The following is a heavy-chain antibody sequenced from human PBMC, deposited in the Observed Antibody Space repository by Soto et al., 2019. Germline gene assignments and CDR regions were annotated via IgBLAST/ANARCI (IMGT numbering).Heavy chain of an antibody. CDR3: AKGLYNWNADPMWYFDY. D-gene: IGHD1-20*01. CDR2: ISGSGGST. J-gene: IGHJ4*02. V-gene: IGHV3-23*01. CDR1: GFTFSSYA. Sequence: PGGSLRLSCAASGFTFSSYAMSWVRQAPGKGLEWVSAISGSGGSTYYADSVKGRFTISRDNSKNTLYLQMNSLRAEDTAVYYCAKGLYNWNADPMWYFDYWGQGTLVTVSS.